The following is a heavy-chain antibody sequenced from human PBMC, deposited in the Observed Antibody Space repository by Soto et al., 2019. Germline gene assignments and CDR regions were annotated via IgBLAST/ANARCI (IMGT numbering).Heavy chain of an antibody. CDR3: ARGYDILTGYTFDY. D-gene: IGHD3-9*01. CDR2: INPNSGGT. CDR1: GYTFTGYY. J-gene: IGHJ4*02. Sequence: VASVKVSCKASGYTFTGYYMHWVRQAPGQGLEWMGWINPNSGGTNYAQKFQGWVTMTRDTSISTAYMELSRLRSDDTAVYCCARGYDILTGYTFDYWGQGTLVTVSS. V-gene: IGHV1-2*04.